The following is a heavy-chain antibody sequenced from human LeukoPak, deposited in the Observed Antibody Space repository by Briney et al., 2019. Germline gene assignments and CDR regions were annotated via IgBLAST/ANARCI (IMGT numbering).Heavy chain of an antibody. Sequence: GGSLRLSCAASGFTFSSYWMSWVRQAPGKGLEWVANIKQDGSEKYYVDSVKGRFTISRDNAKNSLYLKMNSLRAEDTAVYYCARVVIEKMRYFDWFPGAYGMDVWGQGTTVTVSS. J-gene: IGHJ6*02. CDR2: IKQDGSEK. D-gene: IGHD3-9*01. CDR1: GFTFSSYW. CDR3: ARVVIEKMRYFDWFPGAYGMDV. V-gene: IGHV3-7*01.